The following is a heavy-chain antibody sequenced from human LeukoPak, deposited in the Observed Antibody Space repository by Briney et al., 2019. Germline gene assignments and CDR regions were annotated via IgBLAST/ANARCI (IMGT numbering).Heavy chain of an antibody. CDR3: AKGRHTFDYYDSSGYVDY. J-gene: IGHJ4*02. D-gene: IGHD3-22*01. Sequence: PGGSLRLSCAASGFTFSSYAMSWVRQAPGKGLEWVSAISGSGGSTYYADSVKGRFTISRDNSKNTLYLQMNSLRAEDTAVYYCAKGRHTFDYYDSSGYVDYWGQGTLVTVSS. CDR2: ISGSGGST. CDR1: GFTFSSYA. V-gene: IGHV3-23*01.